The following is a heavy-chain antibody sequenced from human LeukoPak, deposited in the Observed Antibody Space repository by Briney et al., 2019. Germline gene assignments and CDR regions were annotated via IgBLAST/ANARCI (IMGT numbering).Heavy chain of an antibody. Sequence: ASVKVSCKASGYTFTGYYLHWVRQAPGQGLEWVGWINPNSGVTNYAQKFQGRVSVTSDTSISTVYMELSRLRSDDTAVYYCSREDYWGQGTLVTVSS. V-gene: IGHV1-2*02. CDR3: SREDY. CDR2: INPNSGVT. CDR1: GYTFTGYY. J-gene: IGHJ4*02.